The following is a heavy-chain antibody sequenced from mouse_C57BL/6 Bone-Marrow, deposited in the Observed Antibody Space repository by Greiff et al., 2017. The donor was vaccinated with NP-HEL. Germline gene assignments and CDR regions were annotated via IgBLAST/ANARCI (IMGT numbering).Heavy chain of an antibody. CDR3: ARPYYYGSRDYAMDY. D-gene: IGHD1-1*01. Sequence: EVHLVESGGGLVKPGGSLKLSCAASGFTFSDYGMHWVRQAPEKGLQWVAYISSGSSTIYYADKVKGRFTISRDNAKNTLFMQMTSLRSEDTAMYYCARPYYYGSRDYAMDYWGQGTSVTVSS. CDR2: ISSGSSTI. V-gene: IGHV5-17*01. J-gene: IGHJ4*01. CDR1: GFTFSDYG.